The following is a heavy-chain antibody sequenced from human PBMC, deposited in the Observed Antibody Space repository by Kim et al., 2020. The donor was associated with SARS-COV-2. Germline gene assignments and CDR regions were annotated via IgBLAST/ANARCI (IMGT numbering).Heavy chain of an antibody. J-gene: IGHJ4*02. V-gene: IGHV3-73*01. CDR3: TRRIAAYGYDY. CDR1: GFTFSGSA. D-gene: IGHD5-18*01. CDR2: IRSKANNYAT. Sequence: GGSLRLSCAASGFTFSGSAMHWVRQASGKGLEWVGRIRSKANNYATAYAASVKGRFTISRDDSKNTAYLQMNSLKTEDTAVYYCTRRIAAYGYDYWGQGTLVTVSS.